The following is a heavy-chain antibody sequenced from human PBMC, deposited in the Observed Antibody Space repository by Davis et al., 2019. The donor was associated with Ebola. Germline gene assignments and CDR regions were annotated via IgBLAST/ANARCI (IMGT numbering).Heavy chain of an antibody. CDR1: GFTFSSYS. CDR3: ARDEGWGTATAYYYYGMDV. J-gene: IGHJ6*02. Sequence: GGSLRLSCAASGFTFSSYSMNWVRQAPGKGLEWVSSISSSSSYIYYADSVKGRFTISRDNAKNSLYLQMNSLRAEDTAVYYCARDEGWGTATAYYYYGMDVWGQGTTVTVSS. V-gene: IGHV3-21*04. CDR2: ISSSSSYI. D-gene: IGHD5-18*01.